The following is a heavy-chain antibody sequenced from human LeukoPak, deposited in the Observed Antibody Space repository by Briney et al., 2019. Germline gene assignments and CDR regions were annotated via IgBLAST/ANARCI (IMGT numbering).Heavy chain of an antibody. CDR2: IYHTGST. Sequence: PSETLSLTCAVYGGSFSGYHWGWIRQPPGKGLEWIGTIYHTGSTYYSPSLKSRATISIHTSKNQFSLKLSSVTAADTAVYYCATMMYGSGNYYNSDYWGQGTLVTVSS. D-gene: IGHD3-10*01. CDR3: ATMMYGSGNYYNSDY. V-gene: IGHV4-38-2*01. CDR1: GGSFSGYH. J-gene: IGHJ4*02.